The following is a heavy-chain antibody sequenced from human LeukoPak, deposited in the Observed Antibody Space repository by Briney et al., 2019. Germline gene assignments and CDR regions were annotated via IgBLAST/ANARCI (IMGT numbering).Heavy chain of an antibody. V-gene: IGHV4-59*01. J-gene: IGHJ5*02. CDR2: IYYSGST. CDR3: ARVQPRGYCSSTSCSGYWFDP. CDR1: GGSFSSYY. Sequence: SETLSLTCTVSGGSFSSYYWSWIRQPPGKGLEWIGYIYYSGSTNYNPSLKSRVTISVDTSKNQFSLKLSSVTAADTAVYYCARVQPRGYCSSTSCSGYWFDPWGQGTLVTVSS. D-gene: IGHD2-2*01.